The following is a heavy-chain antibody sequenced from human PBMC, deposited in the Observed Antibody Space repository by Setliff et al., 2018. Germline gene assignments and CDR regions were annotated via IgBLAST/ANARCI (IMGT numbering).Heavy chain of an antibody. V-gene: IGHV3-21*04. CDR1: GFTFSTYS. D-gene: IGHD6-19*01. CDR2: ISSSGSLI. J-gene: IGHJ4*02. CDR3: ATKAVAGT. Sequence: GGSLRLSCAASGFTFSTYSLIWVRQAPGTGLEWVSSISSSGSLIYYPDSVKGRFTISRDNAKKSVDLQMNSLRAEDTAVYYCATKAVAGTGGQGTLVTVSS.